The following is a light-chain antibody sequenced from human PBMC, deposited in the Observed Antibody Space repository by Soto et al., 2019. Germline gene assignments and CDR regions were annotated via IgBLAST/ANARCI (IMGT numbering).Light chain of an antibody. J-gene: IGLJ3*02. V-gene: IGLV2-23*01. Sequence: QSALTQPASVSGSPGQSITISCTGTSSDVGGYNLVSWYQQHPGKAPKVMIYEGSKRPSGVSNRFSGSKSDNTASLTISGLQPEDEADYYCQSYDSGLSGHWVFGGGTKLTVL. CDR1: SSDVGGYNL. CDR3: QSYDSGLSGHWV. CDR2: EGS.